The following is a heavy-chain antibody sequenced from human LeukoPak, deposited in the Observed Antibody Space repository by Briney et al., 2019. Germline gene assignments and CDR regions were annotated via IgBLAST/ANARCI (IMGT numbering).Heavy chain of an antibody. D-gene: IGHD3-3*01. V-gene: IGHV3-48*01. CDR1: GFTFSSYS. CDR3: ARDLGRFSHSWRDWYFDL. CDR2: ISSSSSTI. J-gene: IGHJ2*01. Sequence: GGSLRLSCAASGFTFSSYSMNWVRQAPGKGLEWVSYISSSSSTIYYADSVKGRFTISRDNAKNSLYLQMNSLRAEDTAVYYCARDLGRFSHSWRDWYFDLWGRGTLVTVSS.